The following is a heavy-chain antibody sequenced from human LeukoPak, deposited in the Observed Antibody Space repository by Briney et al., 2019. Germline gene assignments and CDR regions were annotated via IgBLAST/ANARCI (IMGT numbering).Heavy chain of an antibody. D-gene: IGHD3-22*01. CDR1: GFTFSSYA. J-gene: IGHJ4*02. CDR2: ISGSGGST. V-gene: IGHV3-23*01. CDR3: AKSEGIRDYYDSSGYYYDY. Sequence: GGSLRLSCAASGFTFSSYAMSWVRQAPGKGLERVSAISGSGGSTYYADSVKGRFTISRDNSKNTLYLQMNSLRAEDTAVYYCAKSEGIRDYYDSSGYYYDYWGQGTLVTVSS.